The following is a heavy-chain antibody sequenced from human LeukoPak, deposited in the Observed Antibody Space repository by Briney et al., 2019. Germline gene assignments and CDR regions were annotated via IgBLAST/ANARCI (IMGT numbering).Heavy chain of an antibody. D-gene: IGHD3-16*01. J-gene: IGHJ5*02. CDR3: ARDFHDYFP. V-gene: IGHV3-21*01. CDR1: GFPFSSYS. Sequence: PGGALRLSCAASGFPFSSYSMNWGRPAPGKGLEWVSSISSSSSYIYYADSVKGRFTISRDNAKNSLYLQMNSLRAEDTAVYYCARDFHDYFPWGQGTLVTVSS. CDR2: ISSSSSYI.